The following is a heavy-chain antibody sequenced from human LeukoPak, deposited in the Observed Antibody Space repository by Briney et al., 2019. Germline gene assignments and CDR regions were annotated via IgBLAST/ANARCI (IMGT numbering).Heavy chain of an antibody. CDR3: AKAFQHVYYYMDV. V-gene: IGHV3-33*06. J-gene: IGHJ6*03. D-gene: IGHD3-10*02. Sequence: PGGSLRLSCAASGFTFSSYGMHWVRQAPGKGLEWVAVIWYDGSNKYYADSVKGRFTISRDNSKNTLYLQMNSLRAEDTAVYYCAKAFQHVYYYMDVWGKGTTVTVSS. CDR1: GFTFSSYG. CDR2: IWYDGSNK.